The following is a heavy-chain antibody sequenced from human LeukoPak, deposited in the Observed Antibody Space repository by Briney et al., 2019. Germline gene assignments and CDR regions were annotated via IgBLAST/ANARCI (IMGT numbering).Heavy chain of an antibody. Sequence: GRCLRPSCAASALTFSSYAMSWVRPPPRKWLEWVSGISGSGAITFYADSVKGRFTVSRDNSKNTLYLQMNSLRAEDTAVYYCSSHSSSWYGFDYWGQGTLVTVSS. J-gene: IGHJ4*02. CDR1: ALTFSSYA. V-gene: IGHV3-23*01. CDR3: SSHSSSWYGFDY. CDR2: ISGSGAIT. D-gene: IGHD6-13*01.